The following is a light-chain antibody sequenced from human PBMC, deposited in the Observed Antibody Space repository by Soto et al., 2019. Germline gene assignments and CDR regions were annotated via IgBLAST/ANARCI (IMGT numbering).Light chain of an antibody. CDR1: QSVDTC. J-gene: IGKJ1*01. V-gene: IGKV1-5*03. CDR3: QQYYRYPWT. CDR2: KAS. Sequence: DIQMTQSPSTLSASVGDIVTITCRASQSVDTCLAWYHQKPGKAPHLLIYKASSLEAGVPSRLSGSGSVRQFTITISSLQPDDFATYYCQQYYRYPWTFGQGTKVEIK.